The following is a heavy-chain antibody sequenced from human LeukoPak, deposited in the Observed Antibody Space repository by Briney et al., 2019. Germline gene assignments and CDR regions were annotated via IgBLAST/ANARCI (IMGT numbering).Heavy chain of an antibody. J-gene: IGHJ4*02. CDR3: ERGALRVSIDY. V-gene: IGHV1-18*01. D-gene: IGHD1-26*01. Sequence: ASVKVSCVASGYSFTSYGLSWVRQAPRQGLEWMGWIIAYNGNTNYAQNLQGRVTMTTDTSTRTAYMELRSLRTQDTAVYYCERGALRVSIDYWGQGTLVTVSS. CDR2: IIAYNGNT. CDR1: GYSFTSYG.